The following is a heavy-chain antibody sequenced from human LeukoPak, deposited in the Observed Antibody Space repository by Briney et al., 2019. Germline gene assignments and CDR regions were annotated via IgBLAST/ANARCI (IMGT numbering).Heavy chain of an antibody. CDR2: LSESGETT. CDR3: AKQRLVGI. V-gene: IGHV3-23*01. J-gene: IGHJ4*02. Sequence: PGGSLRLSCAASGFSFSSHAMNWVRQAPGKGLEWVSSLSESGETTDYADSVKGRFTISRDNSRNTLYLQLNDLRADDPGLYYVAKQRLVGIWGQGDQVTVSS. CDR1: GFSFSSHA. D-gene: IGHD6-19*01.